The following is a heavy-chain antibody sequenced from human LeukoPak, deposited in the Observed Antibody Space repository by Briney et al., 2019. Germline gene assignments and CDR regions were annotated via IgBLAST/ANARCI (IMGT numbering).Heavy chain of an antibody. CDR1: GGSISSGSYY. CDR3: AKYSSSGGWFDP. V-gene: IGHV4-61*02. CDR2: IYTSGST. J-gene: IGHJ5*02. D-gene: IGHD6-6*01. Sequence: PSEALSLTCTVSGGSISSGSYYWSWIRQPAGKGLEWIGRIYTSGSTNYNPSLKSRVTISVDTSKNQFSLKLSSVTAADTAVYYCAKYSSSGGWFDPWGQGTLVTVSS.